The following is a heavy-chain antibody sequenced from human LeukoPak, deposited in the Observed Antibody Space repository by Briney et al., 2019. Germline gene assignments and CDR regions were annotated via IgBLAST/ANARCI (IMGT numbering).Heavy chain of an antibody. CDR3: ASLLGEYTYVYH. CDR2: IYYSGST. J-gene: IGHJ5*02. Sequence: SETLSLTCTVSSGSISSSSYYWGWIRRPPGKGLEWIGSIYYSGSTYHNPSLRSRVTISVDTSKNQFSLRLSSVTAADTAVYYCASLLGEYTYVYHWGQGTLVTVSS. CDR1: SGSISSSSYY. V-gene: IGHV4-39*01. D-gene: IGHD5-18*01.